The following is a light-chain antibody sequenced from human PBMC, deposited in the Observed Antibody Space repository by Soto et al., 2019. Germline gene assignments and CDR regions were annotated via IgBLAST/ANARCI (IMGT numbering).Light chain of an antibody. J-gene: IGKJ5*01. CDR1: QSVSSSY. V-gene: IGKV3D-20*02. CDR2: GAS. Sequence: EIVLTQSPGTLSLSPVERATLSCMASQSVSSSYLAWYQQKPGQAPRLLIYGASSRATGIPDRFSGSRSGAEFTLTINSLQSEDFAVYYCQHRSSWPVSFGQGTRLEIK. CDR3: QHRSSWPVS.